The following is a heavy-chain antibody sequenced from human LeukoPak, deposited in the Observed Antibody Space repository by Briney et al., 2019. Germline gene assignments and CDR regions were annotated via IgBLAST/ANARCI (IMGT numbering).Heavy chain of an antibody. V-gene: IGHV3-23*01. CDR1: GGSISSGGYY. Sequence: ETLSLTCTVSGGSISSGGYYWSWIRQPPGKGLEWVSVISRRDDYTYYADSVKGRFTISRDNSKNTLYLQMNTLRAEDTAVYYCANDYRSGSFHDFWGQGTLVTVSS. CDR2: ISRRDDYT. CDR3: ANDYRSGSFHDF. D-gene: IGHD3-10*01. J-gene: IGHJ4*02.